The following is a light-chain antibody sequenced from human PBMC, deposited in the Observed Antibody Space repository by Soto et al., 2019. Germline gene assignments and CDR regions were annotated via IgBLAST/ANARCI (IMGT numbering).Light chain of an antibody. CDR1: QSVSSN. CDR2: GAS. CDR3: QQYNHWPPWT. J-gene: IGKJ1*01. Sequence: EIVMTQSPATLSVSPGERATRSCRASQSVSSNLAWYQQKPGQAPRLLIYGASTRATGIPARFSGSGSGTEFTLTISSLQSEDVAVYCCQQYNHWPPWTFGQGTKVEIK. V-gene: IGKV3-15*01.